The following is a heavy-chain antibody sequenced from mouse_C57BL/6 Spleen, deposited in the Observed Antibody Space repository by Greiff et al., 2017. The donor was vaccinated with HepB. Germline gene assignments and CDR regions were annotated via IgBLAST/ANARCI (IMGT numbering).Heavy chain of an antibody. J-gene: IGHJ3*01. CDR1: GYAFSSSW. D-gene: IGHD2-1*01. V-gene: IGHV1-82*01. CDR3: AREFNYDFAY. CDR2: IYPGDGDT. Sequence: QVQLKQSGPELVKPGASVKISCKASGYAFSSSWMNWVKQRPGKGLEWIGRIYPGDGDTNYNGKFKGKATLTADKSSSTAYMQLSSLTSEDSAVYFYAREFNYDFAYWGTGTLVTVSA.